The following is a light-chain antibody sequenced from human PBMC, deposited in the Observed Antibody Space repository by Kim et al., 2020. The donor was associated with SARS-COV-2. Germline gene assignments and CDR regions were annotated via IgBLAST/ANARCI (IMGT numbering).Light chain of an antibody. CDR1: SVRTHY. CDR3: NSWDSSGNHLL. V-gene: IGLV3-19*01. J-gene: IGLJ2*01. Sequence: GQKERITRQGDSVRTHYANRYQQKPGQAPGLVIYGEKNRPSGIPDRFSGSSSGNTASLTITGAQAEDEADYYCNSWDSSGNHLLFGGGTQLTVL. CDR2: GEK.